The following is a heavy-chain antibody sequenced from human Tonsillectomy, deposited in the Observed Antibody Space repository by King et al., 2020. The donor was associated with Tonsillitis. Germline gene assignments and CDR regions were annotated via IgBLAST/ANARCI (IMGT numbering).Heavy chain of an antibody. CDR2: IRSKPNSYAP. CDR3: TRGGDYDSGYYYGMDV. J-gene: IGHJ6*02. CDR1: GFTFSGAA. Sequence: VQLVESGGGLVQPGGSLTLSCAASGFTFSGAAMHWVRQSSGKGLGGGGLIRSKPNSYAPVYAASVNGRLTVSRVDSKKTAYLQVNSLKTEDTAVYYCTRGGDYDSGYYYGMDVWGQGTTVTVSS. D-gene: IGHD4-17*01. V-gene: IGHV3-73*02.